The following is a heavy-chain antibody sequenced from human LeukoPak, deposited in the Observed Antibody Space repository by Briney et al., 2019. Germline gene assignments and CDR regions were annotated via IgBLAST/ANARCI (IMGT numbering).Heavy chain of an antibody. J-gene: IGHJ4*02. CDR1: GFTFSSYA. CDR2: ISGSGGST. V-gene: IGHV3-23*01. CDR3: ARYSGDYSANLYYFDY. Sequence: GGSLRLSCAASGFTFSSYAMSWVRQAPGKGLEWVSAISGSGGSTYYADSVKGRFTISRDNSKNTLYLQMNSLRAKDTAVYYCARYSGDYSANLYYFDYWGQGTLVTVSS. D-gene: IGHD4-23*01.